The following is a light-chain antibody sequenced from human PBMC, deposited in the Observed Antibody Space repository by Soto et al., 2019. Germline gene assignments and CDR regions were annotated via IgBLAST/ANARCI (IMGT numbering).Light chain of an antibody. J-gene: IGKJ5*01. CDR1: QSVSSH. V-gene: IGKV3-11*01. CDR3: QQRTNWPPVT. Sequence: EIVLTQSPATLSLSPEERAALSCRASQSVSSHLAWYQQKPGQAPRLLIYDASNRATGIPARFSGSGSGTDFTLTISSLEPEDFAVYYCQQRTNWPPVTFGQGTRLEIK. CDR2: DAS.